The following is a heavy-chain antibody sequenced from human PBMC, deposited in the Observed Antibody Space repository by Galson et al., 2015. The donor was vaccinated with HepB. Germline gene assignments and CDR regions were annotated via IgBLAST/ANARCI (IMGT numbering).Heavy chain of an antibody. CDR1: GGSFSGYY. V-gene: IGHV4-34*01. CDR3: ARGRRGSGSYYKSPLDY. Sequence: SETLSLTCAVYGGSFSGYYWSWIRQPPGKGLEWIGEINHSGSTNYNPSLKSRVTISVDTSKNQFSLKLSSVTAADTAVYYCARGRRGSGSYYKSPLDYWGQGTLVTVSS. J-gene: IGHJ4*02. D-gene: IGHD3-10*01. CDR2: INHSGST.